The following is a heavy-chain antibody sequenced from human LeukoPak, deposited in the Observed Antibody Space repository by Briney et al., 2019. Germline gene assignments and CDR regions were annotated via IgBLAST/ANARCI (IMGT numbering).Heavy chain of an antibody. CDR3: AKQIGYCSSTSCYDLLSFDY. Sequence: GGSLRLSCAASGFTFSSYDMSWVRQAPGKGLEWVSAISGSGGSTYYADSVKGRFTISRGNSKNTLYLQMNSLRAEDTAVYYCAKQIGYCSSTSCYDLLSFDYWGQGTLVTVSS. J-gene: IGHJ4*02. CDR2: ISGSGGST. CDR1: GFTFSSYD. D-gene: IGHD2-2*01. V-gene: IGHV3-23*01.